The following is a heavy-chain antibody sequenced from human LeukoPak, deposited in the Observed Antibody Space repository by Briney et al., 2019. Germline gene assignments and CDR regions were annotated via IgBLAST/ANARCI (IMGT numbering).Heavy chain of an antibody. CDR3: AKGGRIVGASTTLDY. D-gene: IGHD1-26*01. CDR2: ISGSGGSA. CDR1: GFTFSSYA. Sequence: GGSLRLSCAASGFTFSSYAVSWVRQAPGKGLEWVSAISGSGGSAYHADSVKGRFTISRDNSENTLYLQMNSLRAEDTAVYFCAKGGRIVGASTTLDYWGQGTLVTVSS. J-gene: IGHJ4*02. V-gene: IGHV3-23*01.